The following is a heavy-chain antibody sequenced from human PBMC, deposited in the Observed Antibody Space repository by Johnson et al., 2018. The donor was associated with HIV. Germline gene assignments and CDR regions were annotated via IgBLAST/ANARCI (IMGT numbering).Heavy chain of an antibody. Sequence: VQLVESGGGLVQPGGSLRLSCAASGFTFSSYWMSWVRQAPGKGLEWVANIKQDGSEKYYADSVKGRFTISRDNSKNTLYLQMNSLRAEDTALYYCARDSTPWGGDHVGYAFDIWGRGTMVTVSS. CDR2: IKQDGSEK. CDR3: ARDSTPWGGDHVGYAFDI. CDR1: GFTFSSYW. D-gene: IGHD4-17*01. V-gene: IGHV3-7*01. J-gene: IGHJ3*02.